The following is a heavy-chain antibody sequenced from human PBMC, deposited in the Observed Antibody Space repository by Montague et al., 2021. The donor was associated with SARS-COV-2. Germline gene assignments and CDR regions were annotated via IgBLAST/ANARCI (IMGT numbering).Heavy chain of an antibody. V-gene: IGHV3-30-3*01. Sequence: SLRLSCAASGFTFSRYAMHLIRQAPGKGLEWVAVLSCDGSNNYYXXSLQVRFTISRDNSKNTLYLQLHSLRAEDTAVYYCARSRGGSYYSWFDPWGQGTLVTVSS. D-gene: IGHD3-10*01. CDR1: GFTFSRYA. CDR2: LSCDGSNN. CDR3: ARSRGGSYYSWFDP. J-gene: IGHJ5*02.